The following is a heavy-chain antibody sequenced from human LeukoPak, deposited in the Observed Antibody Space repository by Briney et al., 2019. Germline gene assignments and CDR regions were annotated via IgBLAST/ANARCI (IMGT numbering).Heavy chain of an antibody. J-gene: IGHJ4*02. CDR3: ARGPITMVRGVISSSLDY. D-gene: IGHD3-10*01. V-gene: IGHV4-39*07. CDR1: GGSISSSSYY. Sequence: SETLSLTCTVSGGSISSSSYYWGWIRQPPGKGLEWIGSIYYSGSTSYNPSLKSRVTISVDTSKNHFSLKLSSVTAADTAVYYCARGPITMVRGVISSSLDYWGQGTLVTVSS. CDR2: IYYSGST.